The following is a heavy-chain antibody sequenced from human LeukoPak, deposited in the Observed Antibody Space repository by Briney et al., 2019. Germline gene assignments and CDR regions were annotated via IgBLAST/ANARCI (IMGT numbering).Heavy chain of an antibody. Sequence: GASVKVSCKASGGTFSSYAISWVRQAPGQGLEWMGGIIPIFDTAIYAQKFQGTVTITADKSTSTAYMELSSLRSEDTAVYYCARDSAEQLAGGFDIWGQGTMVTVSS. D-gene: IGHD6-13*01. CDR2: IIPIFDTA. CDR3: ARDSAEQLAGGFDI. J-gene: IGHJ3*02. V-gene: IGHV1-69*06. CDR1: GGTFSSYA.